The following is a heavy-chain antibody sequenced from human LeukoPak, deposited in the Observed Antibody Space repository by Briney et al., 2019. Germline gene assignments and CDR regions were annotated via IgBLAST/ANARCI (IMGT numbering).Heavy chain of an antibody. Sequence: PGGSLRLSCAASGFTFSSYGMHWVRQAPGKGLEWVAVISYEGSNTYYADSVKGRLTISRDNSKNMLYLQMDSLRAEDTAVYYCAKEKTPISNYYYYGMDVWGQGTTVTVSS. CDR3: AKEKTPISNYYYYGMDV. V-gene: IGHV3-30*18. J-gene: IGHJ6*02. CDR1: GFTFSSYG. D-gene: IGHD3-3*02. CDR2: ISYEGSNT.